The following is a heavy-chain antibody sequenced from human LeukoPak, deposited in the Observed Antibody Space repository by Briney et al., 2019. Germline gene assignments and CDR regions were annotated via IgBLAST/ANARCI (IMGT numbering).Heavy chain of an antibody. CDR3: ARDSNYSPFYYYYYYMDV. V-gene: IGHV1-8*01. CDR1: ASTFTSLD. Sequence: ATMKVSRNASASTFTSLDVYWVRLAFKKGLEWMGWMNPNSGNTGYAQKLQGRVTMTRNTSISTAYMGLSSLRSEDTAVYYCARDSNYSPFYYYYYYMDVWGKGTTVTVSS. J-gene: IGHJ6*03. D-gene: IGHD4-11*01. CDR2: MNPNSGNT.